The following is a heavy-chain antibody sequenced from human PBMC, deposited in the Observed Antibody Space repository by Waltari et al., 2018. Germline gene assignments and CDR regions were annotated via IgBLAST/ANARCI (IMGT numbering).Heavy chain of an antibody. CDR2: MNPNSGNT. J-gene: IGHJ6*02. CDR3: ARVVYYDFWSGYFSDGMDV. D-gene: IGHD3-3*01. V-gene: IGHV1-8*01. Sequence: QVQLVQSGAEVKKPGASVKVSCKASGYTFTSYDINWVRQATGQGLEWMGWMNPNSGNTGYAQKFQGRVTITTDESTSTAYMELSSLRSEDTAVYYCARVVYYDFWSGYFSDGMDVWGQVTTVTVSS. CDR1: GYTFTSYD.